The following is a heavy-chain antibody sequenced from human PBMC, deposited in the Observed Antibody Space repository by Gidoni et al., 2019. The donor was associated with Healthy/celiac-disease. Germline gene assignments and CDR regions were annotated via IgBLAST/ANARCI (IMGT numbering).Heavy chain of an antibody. CDR1: GFTFSSYS. J-gene: IGHJ3*02. V-gene: IGHV3-21*01. CDR3: ARGWSGDSSGLPDAFDI. CDR2: ISSSSSYI. D-gene: IGHD3-22*01. Sequence: EVQLVESGGGLVKPGGSLRLSCAASGFTFSSYSMNWVRKAPGKGLEWVSSISSSSSYIYYADSVKGRFTISRDNAKNSLYLQMNSLRAEDTAVYYCARGWSGDSSGLPDAFDIWGQGTMVTVSS.